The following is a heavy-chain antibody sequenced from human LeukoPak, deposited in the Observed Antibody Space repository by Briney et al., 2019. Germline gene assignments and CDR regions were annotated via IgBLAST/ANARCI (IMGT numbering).Heavy chain of an antibody. Sequence: GGSLRLSCAASGFTFNNYAMSWVRQAPGKGLEWVSAISVSGGSTYYADSVKGRFTISRDNSKNTLYLRMNSLRAEDTAVYYCAKDKGYSGSLGAFDIWGQGTMVTVSS. CDR2: ISVSGGST. J-gene: IGHJ3*02. V-gene: IGHV3-23*01. CDR1: GFTFNNYA. D-gene: IGHD1-26*01. CDR3: AKDKGYSGSLGAFDI.